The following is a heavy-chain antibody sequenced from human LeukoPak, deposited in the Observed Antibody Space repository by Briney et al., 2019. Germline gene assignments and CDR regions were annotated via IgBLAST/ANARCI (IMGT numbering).Heavy chain of an antibody. CDR1: GFIFSGYS. D-gene: IGHD2-15*01. Sequence: GGSLRLSCEASGFIFSGYSMNWVRQAPGKGLGWVYSISSSSSYIYYADSVKGRFTISRDNAKNSLYLQMNSLRAEDTAVYYCARGKDVVVVAATSDYWGQGTLVTVSS. CDR2: ISSSSSYI. CDR3: ARGKDVVVVAATSDY. V-gene: IGHV3-21*01. J-gene: IGHJ4*02.